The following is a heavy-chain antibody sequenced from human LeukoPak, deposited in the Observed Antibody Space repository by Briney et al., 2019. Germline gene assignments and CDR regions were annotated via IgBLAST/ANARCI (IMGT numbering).Heavy chain of an antibody. Sequence: PGGSLRLSCAASGLTASHNVNNAMSWVRHAPGKGLEWVSGITTSGSTYYADSVKGRFTISRENSNNTLYLHMDSLGAEDTAVHYCAKAPVWNYYYGLDVWGQGTTVTVSS. J-gene: IGHJ6*02. CDR1: GLTASHNVNNA. D-gene: IGHD2-21*01. CDR2: ITTSGST. V-gene: IGHV3-23*01. CDR3: AKAPVWNYYYGLDV.